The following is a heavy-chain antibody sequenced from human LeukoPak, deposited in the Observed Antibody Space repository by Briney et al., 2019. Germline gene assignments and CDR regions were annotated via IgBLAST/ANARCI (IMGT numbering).Heavy chain of an antibody. Sequence: GESLKIACKGSGYSFPDYWIGWVRQPPGKGLEWMGIIYPGDSDTRYSPSFRGQVTISADKSISTAYLQWSSLKASDTAMYYCARRDTTMGNFDYWGQGTLVTVSS. CDR2: IYPGDSDT. V-gene: IGHV5-51*01. CDR1: GYSFPDYW. D-gene: IGHD5-18*01. CDR3: ARRDTTMGNFDY. J-gene: IGHJ4*02.